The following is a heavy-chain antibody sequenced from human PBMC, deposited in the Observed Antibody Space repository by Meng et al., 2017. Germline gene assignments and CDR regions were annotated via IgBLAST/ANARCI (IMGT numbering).Heavy chain of an antibody. Sequence: NQTFTRMLTIRGVSLCTSRVCDRRTLQAQGKALKWLALIYWDDDKRYSPSLKSRLTITKDTSKNQVVLTMSNMDPVDSATYYCARSYGSNFDYWGQGTLVTVSS. CDR1: GVSLCTSRVC. J-gene: IGHJ4*02. CDR2: IYWDDDK. CDR3: ARSYGSNFDY. V-gene: IGHV2-5*02. D-gene: IGHD3-10*01.